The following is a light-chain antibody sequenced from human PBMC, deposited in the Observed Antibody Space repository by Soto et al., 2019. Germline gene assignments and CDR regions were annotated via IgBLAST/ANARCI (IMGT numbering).Light chain of an antibody. CDR2: TNN. V-gene: IGLV1-44*01. CDR3: AAWDDSLNGVV. CDR1: SSNIGSNT. J-gene: IGLJ2*01. Sequence: QSVLTQPPSASGTPGQRVTISCSGSSSNIGSNTVNWYQQLPGTAPKLLIYTNNQRPSGVPDRFSGSKSGTSASLAISGRQYEDEAAYYCAAWDDSLNGVVFGGGTKVTVL.